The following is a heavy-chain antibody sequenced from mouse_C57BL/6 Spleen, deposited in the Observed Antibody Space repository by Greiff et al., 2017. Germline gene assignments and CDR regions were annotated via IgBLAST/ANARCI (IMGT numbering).Heavy chain of an antibody. J-gene: IGHJ1*03. D-gene: IGHD1-1*02. CDR1: GYTFTSYD. CDR2: IYPRDGST. CDR3: ARRGSHWYFDV. V-gene: IGHV1-85*01. Sequence: LVESGPELVKPGASVKLSCKASGYTFTSYDINWVKQRPGQGLEWIGWIYPRDGSTKYNEKFKGKATLTVDTSSSTAYMELHSLTSEDSAVYFCARRGSHWYFDVWGTGTTVTVSS.